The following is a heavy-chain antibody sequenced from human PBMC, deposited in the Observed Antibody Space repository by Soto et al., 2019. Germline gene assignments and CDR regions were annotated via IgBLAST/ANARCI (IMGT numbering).Heavy chain of an antibody. V-gene: IGHV4-59*01. CDR1: GGSISGYY. D-gene: IGHD2-15*01. Sequence: QVQLQESGPGLVKPSETLSLTCSVSGGSISGYYWSWIRQTPEKGLEWIGYIYYSGSTNYNPSLKSRVTMLLDMSKNQFSLKLTSVSAADTAVYYCAAAPRYWGQGILVTVSS. J-gene: IGHJ4*02. CDR3: AAAPRY. CDR2: IYYSGST.